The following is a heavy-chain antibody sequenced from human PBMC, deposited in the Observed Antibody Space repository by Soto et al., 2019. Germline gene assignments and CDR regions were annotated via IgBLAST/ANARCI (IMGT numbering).Heavy chain of an antibody. CDR3: ARDVSVDCSSAHCYNYYGMDH. J-gene: IGHJ6*02. V-gene: IGHV1-18*01. D-gene: IGHD2-2*02. Sequence: ASVKVSCKVSGYLFTSYGISWVRQAPGQGLEWMGWVSGYNGDTNYAQKHQGRVTVTTDTSTSTAYMELRSLRSDDTAVYYCARDVSVDCSSAHCYNYYGMDHWGQGTTVTVSS. CDR1: GYLFTSYG. CDR2: VSGYNGDT.